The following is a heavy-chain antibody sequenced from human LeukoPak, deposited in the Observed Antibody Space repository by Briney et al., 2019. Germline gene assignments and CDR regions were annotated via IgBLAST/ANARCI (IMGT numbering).Heavy chain of an antibody. CDR1: GGSISSSSYY. CDR2: IYYSGST. J-gene: IGHJ4*02. CDR3: ARRLAAAGELYFDY. Sequence: SETLSLTCTVSGGSISSSSYYWGWIRQPPGKGLEWIGSIYYSGSTYYNPSLKSRVTISVDTSKNQVSLKLSSVTAADTAVYSCARRLAAAGELYFDYWGQGTLVTVSS. V-gene: IGHV4-39*01. D-gene: IGHD6-13*01.